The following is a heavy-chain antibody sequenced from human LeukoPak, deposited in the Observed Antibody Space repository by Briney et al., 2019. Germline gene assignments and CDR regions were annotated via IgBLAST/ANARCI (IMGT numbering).Heavy chain of an antibody. CDR2: IYTSGST. CDR3: ARKMGICSGGSCYSVFDY. D-gene: IGHD2-15*01. Sequence: PSETLSLTCTVSGGSISSYYWSWIRQPAGKGLEWIGRIYTSGSTNYNPSLKSRVTISVDTSKNQFSLKLSSVTAADTAVYYCARKMGICSGGSCYSVFDYWGQGTLVTVSS. J-gene: IGHJ4*02. V-gene: IGHV4-4*07. CDR1: GGSISSYY.